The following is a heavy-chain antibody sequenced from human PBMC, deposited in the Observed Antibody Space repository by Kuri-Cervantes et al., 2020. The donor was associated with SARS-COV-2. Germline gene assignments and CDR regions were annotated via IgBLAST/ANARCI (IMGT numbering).Heavy chain of an antibody. Sequence: GGSLRLSCAASGFTFSSYGMHWVRQAPGKGLVWVSRINSDGSSTSYADSVKGRSTISRDNAKNTLYLQMSSLRAEDTAVYYCARICSSTSCLGNYFDYWGQGTLVTVSS. D-gene: IGHD2-2*01. J-gene: IGHJ4*02. CDR1: GFTFSSYG. CDR2: INSDGSST. V-gene: IGHV3-74*01. CDR3: ARICSSTSCLGNYFDY.